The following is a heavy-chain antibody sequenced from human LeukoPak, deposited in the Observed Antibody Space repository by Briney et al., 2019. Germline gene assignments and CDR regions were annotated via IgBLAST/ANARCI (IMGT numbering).Heavy chain of an antibody. CDR3: ARSELLWFGGVNSGFDY. CDR2: INPSGGST. J-gene: IGHJ4*02. D-gene: IGHD3-10*01. V-gene: IGHV1-46*01. CDR1: GYTFTSYY. Sequence: ASVKVSCKASGYTFTSYYMHWVRQAPGQGLEWMGIINPSGGSTSYAQKFQGRVTMTRDTSKNQFSLKLSSVTAADTAVYYCARSELLWFGGVNSGFDYWGQGTLVTVSS.